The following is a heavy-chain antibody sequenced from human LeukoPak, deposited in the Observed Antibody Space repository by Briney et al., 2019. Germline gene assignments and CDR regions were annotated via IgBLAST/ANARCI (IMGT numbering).Heavy chain of an antibody. CDR1: GGSFSGYY. V-gene: IGHV4-34*01. Sequence: PSETLSLTCAVYGGSFSGYYWSWIRQPPGKGLEWIGEINHSGSTNYNPSLKSRVTISVDTSKNQFSLKLSSVTAADTAVYYCARDQYGLDYWGPGTLVTVSS. D-gene: IGHD2-8*01. CDR3: ARDQYGLDY. CDR2: INHSGST. J-gene: IGHJ4*02.